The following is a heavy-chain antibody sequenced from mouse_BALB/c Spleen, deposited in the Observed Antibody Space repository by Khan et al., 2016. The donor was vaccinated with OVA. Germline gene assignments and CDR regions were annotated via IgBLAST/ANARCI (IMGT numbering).Heavy chain of an antibody. V-gene: IGHV1-87*01. CDR1: GYTFTSYW. CDR2: IYPGDGDT. CDR3: ASLYGSSVYYAMNY. D-gene: IGHD1-1*01. Sequence: VQLVESGAELARPGASVKLSCKASGYTFTSYWMQWVKQRPGQGLEWIGAIYPGDGDTRYTQKFKGKATLTADKSSSTAYMQLSSLASEDSAVYYCASLYGSSVYYAMNYWGQGTSVTVSS. J-gene: IGHJ4*01.